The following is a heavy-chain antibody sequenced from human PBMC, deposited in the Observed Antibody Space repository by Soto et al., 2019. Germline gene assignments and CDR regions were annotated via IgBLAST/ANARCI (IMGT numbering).Heavy chain of an antibody. J-gene: IGHJ4*02. V-gene: IGHV4-59*01. CDR2: IYFRGNT. CDR1: GDSISGYY. Sequence: SETLSLTCTVSGDSISGYYWSWIRQPPGKGLEWIGYIYFRGNTNYNPSLKSRVTISVDTSKNQFSLKLSSATAADTAVYYCARGGDARWSNFDYWGQGALVTAPQ. D-gene: IGHD2-15*01. CDR3: ARGGDARWSNFDY.